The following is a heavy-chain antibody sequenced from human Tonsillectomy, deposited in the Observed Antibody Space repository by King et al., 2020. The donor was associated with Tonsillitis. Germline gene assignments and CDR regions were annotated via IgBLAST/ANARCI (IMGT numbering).Heavy chain of an antibody. CDR2: ISGSGDSS. V-gene: IGHV3-23*04. J-gene: IGHJ4*02. CDR1: GFTFITSA. Sequence: VQLVESGGGLVQPGGSLRLSCAASGFTFITSAMSWVRQAPGKGLEWVSAISGSGDSSYYAHSVKGRFTISRDISKNTLYLQMNSLRADDTAVYYCARNGDFYHSSVFYYIDYFDSWGQGPLLTVPS. CDR3: ARNGDFYHSSVFYYIDYFDS. D-gene: IGHD3-22*01.